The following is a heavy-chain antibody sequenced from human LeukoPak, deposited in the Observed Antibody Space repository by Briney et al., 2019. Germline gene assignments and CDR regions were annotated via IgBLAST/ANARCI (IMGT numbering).Heavy chain of an antibody. CDR1: GFMFSKYA. CDR3: AKGRVTHVPFDY. J-gene: IGHJ4*02. Sequence: GGSLRLSCAASGFMFSKYAMSWVRQAPGKGLEWVSAVSASADSTYYADSVKGRFTISRDNSKNTLYLQMNSLRAEDTAVYYCAKGRVTHVPFDYWGQGTLVTVSS. V-gene: IGHV3-23*01. D-gene: IGHD2-15*01. CDR2: VSASADST.